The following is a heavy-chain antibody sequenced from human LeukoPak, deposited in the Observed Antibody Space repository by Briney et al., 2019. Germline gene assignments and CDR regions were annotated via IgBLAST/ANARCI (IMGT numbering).Heavy chain of an antibody. J-gene: IGHJ4*02. CDR1: GFTFSSYA. CDR2: ISGSGGST. D-gene: IGHD4-17*01. V-gene: IGHV3-23*01. Sequence: GGSLRPSCAASGFTFSSYAMSWVRQAPGKGLEWVSAISGSGGSTYYADSVKGRFTISRDNSKNTLYLQMNSLRAEDTAVYYCAKDNYGDYGGLFDYWGQGTLVTVSS. CDR3: AKDNYGDYGGLFDY.